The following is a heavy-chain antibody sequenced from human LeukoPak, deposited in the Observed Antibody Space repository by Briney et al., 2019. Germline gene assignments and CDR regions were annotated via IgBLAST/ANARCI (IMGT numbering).Heavy chain of an antibody. J-gene: IGHJ2*01. CDR2: IYYSGST. D-gene: IGHD5-24*01. V-gene: IGHV4-59*02. CDR3: AREGDGYNKDGYFDL. CDR1: GGSVSSYY. Sequence: SETLSLTCTVSGGSVSSYYWSWIRQPAGKGLEWIGYIYYSGSTNYNPSLKSRVTISVDTSKNQFSLKLSSVTAADTAVYYCAREGDGYNKDGYFDLWGRGTLVTVSS.